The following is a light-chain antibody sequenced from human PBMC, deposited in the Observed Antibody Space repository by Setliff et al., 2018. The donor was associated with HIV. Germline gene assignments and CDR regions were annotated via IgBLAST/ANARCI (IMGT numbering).Light chain of an antibody. CDR3: SSYTSSTPLYV. J-gene: IGLJ1*01. CDR2: DVS. V-gene: IGLV2-14*03. Sequence: QSVLTQPASVSGSPGQSITISCTGTSSDVGGYSFVSWYQQHPGKAPKLMIYDVSYRPSGVSDRFSGSKSGNPASLTISGLQAEDEADYYCSSYTSSTPLYVFGTGTKVTVL. CDR1: SSDVGGYSF.